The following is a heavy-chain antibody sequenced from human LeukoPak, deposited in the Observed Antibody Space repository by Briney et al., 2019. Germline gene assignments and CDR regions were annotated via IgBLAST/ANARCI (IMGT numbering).Heavy chain of an antibody. Sequence: SETLSLTCAVYGGSFSGYYWSWIRQPPGKGLEWIGEINHSGSTNYNPSLKSRVTISVDTSKNQFSLKLSSVTAADTAVYYCARVGNYYDSSGPNFDYWGQGTLVTVSS. V-gene: IGHV4-34*01. CDR3: ARVGNYYDSSGPNFDY. CDR1: GGSFSGYY. D-gene: IGHD3-22*01. J-gene: IGHJ4*02. CDR2: INHSGST.